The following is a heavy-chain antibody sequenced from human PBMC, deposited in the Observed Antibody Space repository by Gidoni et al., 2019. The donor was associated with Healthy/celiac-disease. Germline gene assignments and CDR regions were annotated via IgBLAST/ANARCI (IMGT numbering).Heavy chain of an antibody. Sequence: QVQLVQSGAEVKKPGASVKVSCKVSGYTLTELSMHWVRQAPGKGLEWMGGFDPEDGETSYAQKFQGRVTMTEDTSTDTAYMELSSLRSEDTAVYYCATVKPGYCSSTSCYTNWFDPWGQGTLVTVSS. CDR3: ATVKPGYCSSTSCYTNWFDP. V-gene: IGHV1-24*01. J-gene: IGHJ5*02. CDR1: GYTLTELS. D-gene: IGHD2-2*02. CDR2: FDPEDGET.